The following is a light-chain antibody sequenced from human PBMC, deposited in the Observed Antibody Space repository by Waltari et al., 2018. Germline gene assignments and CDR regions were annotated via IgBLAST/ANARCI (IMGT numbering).Light chain of an antibody. CDR3: QQYGRSPWT. CDR2: GAS. CDR1: QSVSSSY. J-gene: IGKJ1*01. Sequence: EIVLTKSRGTLSLSPGERVTISCRASQSVSSSYLALYQQKPGQAPRLLIHGASSRATGIPDRFSGSGSGTDFTLTISRLEPEDFAVYYCQQYGRSPWTFGQGTKVEIK. V-gene: IGKV3-20*01.